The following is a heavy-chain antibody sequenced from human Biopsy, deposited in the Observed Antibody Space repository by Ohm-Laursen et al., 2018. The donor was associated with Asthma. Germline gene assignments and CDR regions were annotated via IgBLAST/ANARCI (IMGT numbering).Heavy chain of an antibody. CDR2: IYSAGTS. J-gene: IGHJ4*02. V-gene: IGHV3-53*01. Sequence: SLRLCTASGFAVSRDHMFWVRQAPGKGLEWVSVIYSAGTSHTADSVRGRFTISRDYSKNTLYLQMHSLRAEDTAVYYCARGDSSNWSHYHFDYWGQGTLVTVSS. CDR3: ARGDSSNWSHYHFDY. CDR1: GFAVSRDH. D-gene: IGHD3-22*01.